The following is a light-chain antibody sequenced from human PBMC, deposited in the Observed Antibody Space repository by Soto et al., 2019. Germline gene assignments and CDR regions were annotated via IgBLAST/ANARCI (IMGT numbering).Light chain of an antibody. CDR2: DAS. CDR3: QQET. CDR1: QSVSSY. Sequence: EIVLTQSPATLSLSPGERATLSCRASQSVSSYLAWYQQKPGQAPRLPIYDASNRATGIPARFSGSGSGTNFTLTISSQEPEDFAVYYCQQETFGQGTKVDIK. J-gene: IGKJ1*01. V-gene: IGKV3-11*01.